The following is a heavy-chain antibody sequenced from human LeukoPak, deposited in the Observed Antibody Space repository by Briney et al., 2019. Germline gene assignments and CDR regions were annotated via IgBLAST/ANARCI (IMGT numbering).Heavy chain of an antibody. D-gene: IGHD3-10*01. CDR3: ARGHGSYYYGSGSYYTPHYFDY. CDR1: GGSFSGYY. J-gene: IGHJ4*02. V-gene: IGHV4-34*01. Sequence: KPSETLSLTCAVYGGSFSGYYWSWIRQPPGKGLEWIGEINHSGGTNYNPSLKSRVTISVDTSKNQFSLKLSSVTAADTAVYYCARGHGSYYYGSGSYYTPHYFDYWGQGTLVTVSS. CDR2: INHSGGT.